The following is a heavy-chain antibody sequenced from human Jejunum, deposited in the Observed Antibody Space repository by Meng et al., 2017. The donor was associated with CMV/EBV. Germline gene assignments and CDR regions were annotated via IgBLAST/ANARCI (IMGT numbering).Heavy chain of an antibody. Sequence: QVKLGQVVPEVKEPGASLKGSCKASGYTFTSYDINWVRKGTGQGLEWMGRINPNNGGANYAQQFQGRVTMTTDTSISTAYMELSRLRSDDTAVYYCARDLSGYYSFVDYWGQGTLVTVSS. CDR1: GYTFTSYD. CDR3: ARDLSGYYSFVDY. D-gene: IGHD3-22*01. J-gene: IGHJ4*02. CDR2: INPNNGGA. V-gene: IGHV1-2*06.